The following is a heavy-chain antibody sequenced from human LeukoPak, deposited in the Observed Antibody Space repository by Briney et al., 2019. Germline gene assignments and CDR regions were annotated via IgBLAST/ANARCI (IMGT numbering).Heavy chain of an antibody. CDR1: GGSISSSSYY. CDR2: IYYSGIT. J-gene: IGHJ6*03. CDR3: ARAALGSYYYYYMDV. V-gene: IGHV4-39*07. D-gene: IGHD6-6*01. Sequence: SETLSLTCTVSGGSISSSSYYWGWIRQPPGKGLEWIGSIYYSGITYYNPSLKSRVTISVDTSKNQFSLKLSSVTAADTAVYYCARAALGSYYYYYMDVWGKGTTVTVSS.